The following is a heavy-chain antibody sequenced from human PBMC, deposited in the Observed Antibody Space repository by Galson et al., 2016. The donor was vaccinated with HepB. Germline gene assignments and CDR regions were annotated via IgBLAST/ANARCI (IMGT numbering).Heavy chain of an antibody. V-gene: IGHV3-48*04. CDR2: ISSSSSTI. CDR3: ARAPGYYDILTGYPEFDY. Sequence: SLRLSCAASGFTFSSYSMNWVRQAPGKGLEWVSYISSSSSTIFYADSVKGRFTISKDNAKNSLYLQMNSLRTEDTAVYYCARAPGYYDILTGYPEFDYWGQGTLVTVSS. J-gene: IGHJ4*02. CDR1: GFTFSSYS. D-gene: IGHD3-9*01.